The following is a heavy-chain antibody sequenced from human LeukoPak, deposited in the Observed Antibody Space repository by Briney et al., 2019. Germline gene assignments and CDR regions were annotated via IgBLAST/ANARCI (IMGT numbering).Heavy chain of an antibody. J-gene: IGHJ3*02. CDR2: ISSSSSYI. Sequence: PGGSLRLSCAASGFTFSSYSMNWVRQAPGKGLEWVSSISSSSSYIYYADSVECRFTISRDNAKDSLYLQMNSLRAEDTAVYYCARDAGSGDDAFDIWGQGTMVTVSS. CDR1: GFTFSSYS. CDR3: ARDAGSGDDAFDI. V-gene: IGHV3-21*01. D-gene: IGHD2-15*01.